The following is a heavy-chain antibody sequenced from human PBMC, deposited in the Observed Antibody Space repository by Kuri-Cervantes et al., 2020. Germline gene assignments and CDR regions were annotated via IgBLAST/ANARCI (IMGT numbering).Heavy chain of an antibody. CDR2: IWYDGSNK. V-gene: IGHV3-30*02. J-gene: IGHJ4*02. CDR1: GFTFSSYG. Sequence: GESLKISCAASGFTFSSYGMHWVRQAPGKGLEWVAVIWYDGSNKYYTDSVKGRFTISRDNSKNTLDLQMNSLRAEDTAVYYCAKDVDYYDSISIYWGQGTLVTVSS. D-gene: IGHD3-22*01. CDR3: AKDVDYYDSISIY.